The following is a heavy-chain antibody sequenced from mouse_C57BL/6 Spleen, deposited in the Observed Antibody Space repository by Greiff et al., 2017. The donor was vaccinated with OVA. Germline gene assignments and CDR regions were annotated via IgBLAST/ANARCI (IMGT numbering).Heavy chain of an antibody. J-gene: IGHJ4*01. CDR3: ARPDFYGSRSYSMDY. D-gene: IGHD1-1*01. Sequence: DVMLVESGGGLVKPGGSLKLSCAASGFTFSDYGMHWVRQAPEKGLEWVAYISRGSSTIYYADTVKGRSTMSRDNAKNTLFLQMTRLRSEDTAMYYCARPDFYGSRSYSMDYWGQGTSVTVSS. V-gene: IGHV5-17*01. CDR2: ISRGSSTI. CDR1: GFTFSDYG.